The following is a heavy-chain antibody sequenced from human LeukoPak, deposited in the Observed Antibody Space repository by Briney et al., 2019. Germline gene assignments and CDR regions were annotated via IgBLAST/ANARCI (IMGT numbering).Heavy chain of an antibody. CDR3: ATVGINYYDSSGYYSRKKYNWFDP. Sequence: SVKVSCKASGGTFSSYAISWVRQAPGQGLEWMGGIIPIFGTANYAQKLQGRVTMTTDTSTSTAYMELSSLRSEDTAVYYCATVGINYYDSSGYYSRKKYNWFDPWGQGTLVTVSS. D-gene: IGHD3-22*01. J-gene: IGHJ5*02. CDR2: IIPIFGTA. CDR1: GGTFSSYA. V-gene: IGHV1-69*05.